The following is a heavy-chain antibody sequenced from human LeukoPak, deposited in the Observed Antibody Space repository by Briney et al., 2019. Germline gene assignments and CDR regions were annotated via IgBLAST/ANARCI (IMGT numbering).Heavy chain of an antibody. J-gene: IGHJ3*02. CDR1: GGSISSGGYY. CDR3: AGCTNGFDAFDI. Sequence: PSQTLSLTCTVSGGSISSGGYYWSWIRQHPGRGLEWIGYIYYSGSTYYTPSLKSRVTISVDTSKNQFSLKLSSVTAADTAVYYCAGCTNGFDAFDIWGQGTMVTVSS. V-gene: IGHV4-31*03. D-gene: IGHD2-8*01. CDR2: IYYSGST.